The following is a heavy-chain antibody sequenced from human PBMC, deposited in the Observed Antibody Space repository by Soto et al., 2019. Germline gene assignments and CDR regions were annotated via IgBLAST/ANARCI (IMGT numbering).Heavy chain of an antibody. Sequence: QVQLVESGGGVVQPGRSLRLSCAASGFTFSSYGMHWVRQAPGKGLEWVAVISYDGSNKYYADSVKGRFTISRDNSKNTLYLQMNSLRAEDTAVYYCAKAWGVAGTWWYFDLWGRGTLVTVSS. V-gene: IGHV3-30*18. D-gene: IGHD6-19*01. CDR3: AKAWGVAGTWWYFDL. CDR1: GFTFSSYG. CDR2: ISYDGSNK. J-gene: IGHJ2*01.